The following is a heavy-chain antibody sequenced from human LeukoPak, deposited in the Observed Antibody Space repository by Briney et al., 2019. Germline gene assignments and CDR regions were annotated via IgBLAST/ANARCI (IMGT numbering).Heavy chain of an antibody. CDR1: GFTFGSSA. CDR2: FSRSGPDT. CDR3: AKGSLGSWYYFDY. J-gene: IGHJ4*02. Sequence: GSLRLSCAASGFTFGSSAMSWVRQAPGKGPECVSTFSRSGPDTYYADSVKGRFTIFRDNSKNTLYLQMHSLRAEDTAVYYCAKGSLGSWYYFDYWGQGNLVTVSS. V-gene: IGHV3-23*01. D-gene: IGHD6-13*01.